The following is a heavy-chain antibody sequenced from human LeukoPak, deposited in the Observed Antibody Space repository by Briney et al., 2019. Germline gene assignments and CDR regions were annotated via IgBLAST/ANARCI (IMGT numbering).Heavy chain of an antibody. Sequence: GGSLRLSCAASGFTFRSYAMSWVRQAPGKGLVWVSGISVSGGSTYYADSVKGRFTISRDNSKNTLYLQMNSLRAEDTAVYYCAKDLGMVRGVNFDYWGQGTLDTVSS. CDR2: ISVSGGST. V-gene: IGHV3-23*01. CDR1: GFTFRSYA. CDR3: AKDLGMVRGVNFDY. D-gene: IGHD3-10*01. J-gene: IGHJ4*02.